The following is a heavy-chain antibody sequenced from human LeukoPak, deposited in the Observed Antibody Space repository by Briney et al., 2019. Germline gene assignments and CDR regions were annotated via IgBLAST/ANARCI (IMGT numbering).Heavy chain of an antibody. CDR1: GYTFTSYG. V-gene: IGHV1-18*01. Sequence: GASVKVSCKASGYTFTSYGISWVRHAPGQGGEWMGWISAYNGNTNYTQKLQGRLTMTTDTSTSTAYMELRSLRSDDTAVYYCASVGKFRKPTSGINYFDYWGQGTMVTVSS. CDR2: ISAYNGNT. CDR3: ASVGKFRKPTSGINYFDY. D-gene: IGHD1-26*01. J-gene: IGHJ4*02.